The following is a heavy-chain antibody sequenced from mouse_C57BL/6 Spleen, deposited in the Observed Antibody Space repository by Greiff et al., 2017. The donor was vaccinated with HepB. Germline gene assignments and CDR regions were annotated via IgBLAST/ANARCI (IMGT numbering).Heavy chain of an antibody. CDR2: IYPGSGNT. V-gene: IGHV1-66*01. J-gene: IGHJ4*01. Sequence: VKLVESGPELVKPGASVKISCKASGYSFTSYYIHWVKQRPGQGLEWIGWIYPGSGNTKYNEKFKGKATMTADTSSSTAYMQLSSLTSEDSAVYYCAPDEDYAMDYWGQGTSVTVSS. CDR1: GYSFTSYY. CDR3: APDEDYAMDY.